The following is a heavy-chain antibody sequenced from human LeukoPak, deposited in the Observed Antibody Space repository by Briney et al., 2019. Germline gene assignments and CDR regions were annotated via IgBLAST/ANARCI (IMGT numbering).Heavy chain of an antibody. CDR3: ASTTSGYWDY. CDR1: GGSISSRSYY. Sequence: PSETLSLTCTVSGGSISSRSYYWGWIRQPPGKGLEWIGSIHYSGSTYYNPSLKSRVIVSADTPKNQFSLKLSSVTAADTAVYYCASTTSGYWDYWGQGTLVTVSS. V-gene: IGHV4-39*01. D-gene: IGHD3-22*01. J-gene: IGHJ4*02. CDR2: IHYSGST.